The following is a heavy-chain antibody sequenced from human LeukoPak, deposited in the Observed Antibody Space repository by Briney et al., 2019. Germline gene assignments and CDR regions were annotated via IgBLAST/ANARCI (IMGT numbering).Heavy chain of an antibody. V-gene: IGHV3-66*02. CDR3: ARGPGDFWSGYYAWYFDY. CDR2: IYSGGST. D-gene: IGHD3-3*01. Sequence: PGGSLRPSCAASGFTVSSNYMSWVRQAPGKGLEWVSVIYSGGSTYYADSVKGRFTISRDNSKNTLYLQMNSLRAEDTAVYYCARGPGDFWSGYYAWYFDYWGQGTLVTVSS. J-gene: IGHJ4*02. CDR1: GFTVSSNY.